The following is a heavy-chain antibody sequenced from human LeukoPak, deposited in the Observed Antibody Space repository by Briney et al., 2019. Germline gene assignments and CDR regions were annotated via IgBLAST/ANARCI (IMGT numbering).Heavy chain of an antibody. V-gene: IGHV4-59*01. J-gene: IGHJ4*02. CDR2: VHYAESS. Sequence: PSETLSLTCIVSGDSISGSYWSWIRQSPGKGLEWIEYVHYAESSYYNPSLKSRVTLSVDTSKNQFSLRLSSVTAADTAVYYCAGYGSWSSYKAFDYWGQGTLVTVSS. D-gene: IGHD3-10*01. CDR3: AGYGSWSSYKAFDY. CDR1: GDSISGSY.